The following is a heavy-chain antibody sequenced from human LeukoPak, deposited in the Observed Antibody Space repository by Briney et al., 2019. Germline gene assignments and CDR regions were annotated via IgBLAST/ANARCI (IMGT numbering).Heavy chain of an antibody. Sequence: GGSLRLSCAASGFTFSSYSMNWVRQAPGKGLERVSSISSSSSYIYYADSVKGRFTISRDNAKNSLYLQMNSLRAEDTAVYYCARDYIGTPYCGGDCYSREDYWGQGTLVTVSS. CDR1: GFTFSSYS. J-gene: IGHJ4*02. CDR3: ARDYIGTPYCGGDCYSREDY. CDR2: ISSSSSYI. V-gene: IGHV3-21*01. D-gene: IGHD2-21*02.